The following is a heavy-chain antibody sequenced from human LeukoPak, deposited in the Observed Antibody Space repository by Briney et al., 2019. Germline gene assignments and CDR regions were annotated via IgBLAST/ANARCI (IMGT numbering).Heavy chain of an antibody. CDR3: AREGVANWFDP. CDR1: GFTFSSYE. V-gene: IGHV3-48*03. D-gene: IGHD3-3*01. J-gene: IGHJ5*02. CDR2: ISSSGSTI. Sequence: VGSLRLSCAASGFTFSSYEMNWVRQAPGKGLEWVSYISSSGSTIYYADSVKGRFTISRDNAKNSLYLQMNSLRAEDTAVYYCAREGVANWFDPWGQGTLVTVSS.